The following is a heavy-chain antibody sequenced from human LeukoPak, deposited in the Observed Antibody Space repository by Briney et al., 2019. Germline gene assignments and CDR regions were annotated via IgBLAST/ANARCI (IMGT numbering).Heavy chain of an antibody. CDR1: GGSFSGYY. CDR2: INHSGST. CDR3: ARDYRTGYPPYYYYGMDV. V-gene: IGHV4-34*01. J-gene: IGHJ6*02. D-gene: IGHD3/OR15-3a*01. Sequence: SETLSLTCAVYGGSFSGYYWSWIRQPPGKGLEWIGEINHSGSTNYNPSLKSRVTISVDTSKNQFSLKLSSVTAADTAVYYCARDYRTGYPPYYYYGMDVWGQGTTVTVSS.